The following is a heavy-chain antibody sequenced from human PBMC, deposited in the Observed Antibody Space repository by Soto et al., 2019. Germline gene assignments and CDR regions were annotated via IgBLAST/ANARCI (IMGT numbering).Heavy chain of an antibody. J-gene: IGHJ4*02. V-gene: IGHV3-15*01. CDR3: TTDSGMSPYSFDY. D-gene: IGHD1-26*01. CDR1: GFTFSKAW. CDR2: IMSKTDGGTM. Sequence: GSLRLSCATSGFTFSKAWVGWVRQAPGKGLEWVGRIMSKTDGGTMDYAAPVKGRFTISRDDTKSTLYLQMNSLKTEDTAFYYCTTDSGMSPYSFDYWGQGTLVTVSS.